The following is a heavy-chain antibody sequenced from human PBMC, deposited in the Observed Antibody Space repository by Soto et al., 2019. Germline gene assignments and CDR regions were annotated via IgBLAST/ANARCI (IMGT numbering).Heavy chain of an antibody. CDR1: AGTFNNHS. CDR3: VIDLGYFVF. D-gene: IGHD2-15*01. Sequence: QVQLVQSGTEVKKPGSSVAVSCQASAGTFNNHSLSWVRQAPGQGLEWMGRSIPILGRADYSQKFQGRLTLTVDKSTSTADMELSSLTSEDTAVYYCVIDLGYFVFWGQGTLVTVSS. V-gene: IGHV1-69*02. CDR2: SIPILGRA. J-gene: IGHJ4*02.